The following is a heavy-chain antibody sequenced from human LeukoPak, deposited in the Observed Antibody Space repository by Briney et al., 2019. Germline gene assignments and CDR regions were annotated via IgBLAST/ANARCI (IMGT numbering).Heavy chain of an antibody. CDR3: ARDSGGALDY. J-gene: IGHJ4*02. CDR1: GFTLSSYW. CDR2: IKRDGSVK. Sequence: GGSLRLSCGASGFTLSSYWMSWVRQAPGKGLEWVANIKRDGSVKQYVDSVKGRLTISRDNAKNSLYLQMNRLRAEDTAVYYCARDSGGALDYRGQGTLVTVSS. D-gene: IGHD3-10*01. V-gene: IGHV3-7*05.